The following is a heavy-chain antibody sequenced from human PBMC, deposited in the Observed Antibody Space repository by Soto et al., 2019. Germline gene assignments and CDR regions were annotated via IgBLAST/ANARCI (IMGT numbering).Heavy chain of an antibody. J-gene: IGHJ4*02. D-gene: IGHD3-10*01. V-gene: IGHV1-24*01. CDR1: GYSLTELS. Sequence: GASVKVSCKVSGYSLTELSINWVRQAPGKGLEWMGGTNPEDDETIYAQKFQGRVTMTEDTSTGTVYMQLSSLRSEDTAVYYCARAAYSSGSYYNYWGQGTLVT. CDR2: TNPEDDET. CDR3: ARAAYSSGSYYNY.